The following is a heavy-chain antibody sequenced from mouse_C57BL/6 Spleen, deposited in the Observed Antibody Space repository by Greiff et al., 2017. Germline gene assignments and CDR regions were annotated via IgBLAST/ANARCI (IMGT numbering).Heavy chain of an antibody. J-gene: IGHJ2*01. CDR3: ARDHGYFDY. D-gene: IGHD1-1*02. Sequence: EVKLQESGPGLVKPSQSLSLTCSVTGYSITSGYYWNWIRQFPGNKLEWMGYISYDGSNNYNPSLKNRISITRDTSKNQFFLKLNSVTTEDTATYYCARDHGYFDYWGQGTTLTVSS. V-gene: IGHV3-6*01. CDR1: GYSITSGYY. CDR2: ISYDGSN.